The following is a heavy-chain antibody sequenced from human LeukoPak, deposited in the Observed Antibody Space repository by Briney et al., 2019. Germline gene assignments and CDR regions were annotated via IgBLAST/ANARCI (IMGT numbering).Heavy chain of an antibody. V-gene: IGHV1-2*06. CDR3: ARDLSSTPNWELDY. D-gene: IGHD7-27*01. Sequence: ASVKVSCKASGYTVSDYFIHWVRQAPAQGLEWMGRINPNSGVTEYAQNFQGRVTMTRDTSISASYMELNRLTSDDTAIYYCARDLSSTPNWELDYWGQGTLVTVSS. CDR1: GYTVSDYF. CDR2: INPNSGVT. J-gene: IGHJ4*02.